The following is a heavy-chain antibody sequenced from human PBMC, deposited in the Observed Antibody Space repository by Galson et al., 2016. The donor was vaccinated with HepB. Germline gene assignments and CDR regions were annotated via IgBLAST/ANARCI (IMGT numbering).Heavy chain of an antibody. D-gene: IGHD6-19*01. CDR2: ISSRSSLM. CDR1: GFTFSRYS. Sequence: SLRLSCAASGFTFSRYSMNWVRQAPGKGLEWVSYISSRSSLMSYADSVMGRFTISRDDAENSLFLQMNRLRDEDTAVYFCARGNPAGRVPWFDPWGQGTLVTVSS. J-gene: IGHJ5*02. CDR3: ARGNPAGRVPWFDP. V-gene: IGHV3-48*02.